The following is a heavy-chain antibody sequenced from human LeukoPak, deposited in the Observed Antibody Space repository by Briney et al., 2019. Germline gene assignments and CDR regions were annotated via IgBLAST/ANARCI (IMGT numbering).Heavy chain of an antibody. CDR2: INHSGST. V-gene: IGHV4-34*01. CDR1: GGSFSGYY. J-gene: IGHJ4*02. D-gene: IGHD3-16*02. CDR3: ARDEVDYVWGSYRYHPHSYFDY. Sequence: SETLSLTCAVYGGSFSGYYWSWIRQPPGKGLEWIGEINHSGSTNYNPSLKSRVTISVDTSKNQFSLKLSSVTAADTAVYYCARDEVDYVWGSYRYHPHSYFDYWGQGTLVTVSS.